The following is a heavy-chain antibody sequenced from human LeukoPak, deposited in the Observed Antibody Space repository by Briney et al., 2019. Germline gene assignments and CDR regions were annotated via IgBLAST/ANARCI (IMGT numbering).Heavy chain of an antibody. CDR3: ARETSDVDTAMAPGWFDP. Sequence: PGGSLRLSCAASGFTFSSYEMNWVRQAPGKGLEWVSYISSSGSTIYYADSVKGRFTISRDNAKNSLYLQMNSLRAEDTAVYYCARETSDVDTAMAPGWFDPWGQGTLVTVSS. J-gene: IGHJ5*02. V-gene: IGHV3-48*03. D-gene: IGHD5-18*01. CDR1: GFTFSSYE. CDR2: ISSSGSTI.